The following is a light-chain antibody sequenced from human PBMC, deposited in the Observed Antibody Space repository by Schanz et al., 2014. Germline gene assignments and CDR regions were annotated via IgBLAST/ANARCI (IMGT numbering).Light chain of an antibody. Sequence: QSVLTQPPSVSGAPGQRVTISCTGSSSNIGAGYDVHWYQQLPGTAPKLLIYGNSNRPSGVPDRFSGSKSGTSASLAITGLQAEDEADYYCQSYDSSLSGSEVFGGGTKLNVL. CDR1: SSNIGAGYD. CDR2: GNS. J-gene: IGLJ3*02. CDR3: QSYDSSLSGSEV. V-gene: IGLV1-40*01.